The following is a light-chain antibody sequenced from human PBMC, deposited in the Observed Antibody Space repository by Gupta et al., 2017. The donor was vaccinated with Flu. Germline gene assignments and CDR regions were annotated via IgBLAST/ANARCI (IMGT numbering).Light chain of an antibody. CDR1: PSIGNY. CDR2: AAS. J-gene: IGKJ1*01. V-gene: IGKV1-39*01. Sequence: SVGYRVTITCRASPSIGNYLNWYQQTGGTAPKLLVYAASSLQRGVPSRFSCSRSGTDFTLTIRSLQPEDFATYYCQQSSITPRTFGPGTKVE. CDR3: QQSSITPRT.